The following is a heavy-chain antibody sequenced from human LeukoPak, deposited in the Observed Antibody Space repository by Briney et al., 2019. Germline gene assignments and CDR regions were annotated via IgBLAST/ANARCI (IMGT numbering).Heavy chain of an antibody. V-gene: IGHV3-53*01. J-gene: IGHJ4*02. CDR2: IYSGGST. CDR1: GFTVSSNY. CDR3: ARERAYSSSWYYFDY. Sequence: QAGGSLRLSCAASGFTVSSNYMSWVRQAPGKGLEWVSVIYSGGSTYYADSVKGRFTISRDNSKNTLYLQMNSLRAEDTAVYYCARERAYSSSWYYFDYWGQGTLVTVSS. D-gene: IGHD6-13*01.